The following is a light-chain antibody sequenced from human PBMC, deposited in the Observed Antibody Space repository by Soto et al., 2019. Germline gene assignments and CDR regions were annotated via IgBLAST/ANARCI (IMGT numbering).Light chain of an antibody. CDR1: KFDIGRYNY. V-gene: IGLV2-14*01. J-gene: IGLJ1*01. CDR2: GVT. Sequence: QSSLTQPASVSGSPGQTITISCAGTKFDIGRYNYVSWYQQYPGKAPKLMIYGVTNRPSGVSNRFSGSKTGNTASLTISGLQAEDEADYYCFSHRGGDSHVFGTGTKLTVL. CDR3: FSHRGGDSHV.